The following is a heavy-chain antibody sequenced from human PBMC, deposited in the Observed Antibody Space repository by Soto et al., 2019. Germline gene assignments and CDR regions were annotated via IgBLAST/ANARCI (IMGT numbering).Heavy chain of an antibody. Sequence: SETLSLTCTVSGGSISSSSYYWGWIRQPPGTGLEWIGSIYYSGSTYYNPSLKSRVTISVDTSKNQFSLKLSSVTAADTAVYYCAGLHDYGDSYYYYGMDVWGQGTTVTVSS. CDR1: GGSISSSSYY. J-gene: IGHJ6*02. D-gene: IGHD4-17*01. CDR3: AGLHDYGDSYYYYGMDV. V-gene: IGHV4-39*01. CDR2: IYYSGST.